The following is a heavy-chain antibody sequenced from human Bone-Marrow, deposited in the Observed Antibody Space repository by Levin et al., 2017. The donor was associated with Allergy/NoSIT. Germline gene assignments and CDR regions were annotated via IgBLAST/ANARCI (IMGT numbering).Heavy chain of an antibody. CDR1: GFTFSSYG. V-gene: IGHV3-33*01. CDR2: IWYDGSNK. CDR3: ARDGPGEDSSGWTTQINYYYMDV. J-gene: IGHJ6*03. D-gene: IGHD6-19*01. Sequence: PGGSLRLSCAASGFTFSSYGMHWVRQAPGKGLEWVAVIWYDGSNKYYADSVKGRFTISRDNSKNTLYLQMNSLRAEDTAVYYCARDGPGEDSSGWTTQINYYYMDVWGKGTTVTVSS.